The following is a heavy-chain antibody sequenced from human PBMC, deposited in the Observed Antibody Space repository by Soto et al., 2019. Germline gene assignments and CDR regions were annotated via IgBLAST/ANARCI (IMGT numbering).Heavy chain of an antibody. CDR1: GYTFTTYD. CDR3: ARGYYDSSGYRIFDY. CDR2: MNPNSGNT. D-gene: IGHD3-22*01. V-gene: IGHV1-8*01. J-gene: IGHJ4*02. Sequence: QVQLVQSGAEVKKPGASVKVSCKASGYTFTTYDINWVRQATGQGLEWMGWMNPNSGNTGYAQKFQGRVTMTRDTSISTAYMELSSLRSEDMAVYYCARGYYDSSGYRIFDYWGQGTLVTVSS.